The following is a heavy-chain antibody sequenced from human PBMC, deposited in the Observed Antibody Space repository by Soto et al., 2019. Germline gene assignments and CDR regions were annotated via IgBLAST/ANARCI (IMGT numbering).Heavy chain of an antibody. Sequence: WASVKVSCKTSGGSFSNYAISWVRQAPGQGLEWMGAIIPMFGTANYAQMFQGRVTITADESTNTAYMEVSSPRSEDSAVYYCARGATVTREYFYGMDVWGQGTTVTVSS. CDR3: ARGATVTREYFYGMDV. CDR2: IIPMFGTA. J-gene: IGHJ6*02. D-gene: IGHD4-4*01. V-gene: IGHV1-69*13. CDR1: GGSFSNYA.